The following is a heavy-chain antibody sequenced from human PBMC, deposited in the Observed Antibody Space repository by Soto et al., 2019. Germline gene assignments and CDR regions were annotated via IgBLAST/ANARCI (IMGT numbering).Heavy chain of an antibody. Sequence: GGSLRLSCAASGFIFSSYGMNWVRQAPGKGLEWVAVMSFDGSIKYYADSMKGRFTISRDNSKNTMYLQMNSLRAEDTAVYYCAKDGFPYYYGMDVWGQGTTVTVSS. CDR3: AKDGFPYYYGMDV. D-gene: IGHD2-2*03. V-gene: IGHV3-30*18. J-gene: IGHJ6*02. CDR2: MSFDGSIK. CDR1: GFIFSSYG.